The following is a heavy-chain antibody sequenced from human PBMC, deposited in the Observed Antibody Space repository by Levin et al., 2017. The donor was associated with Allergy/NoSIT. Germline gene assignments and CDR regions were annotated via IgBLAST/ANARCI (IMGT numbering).Heavy chain of an antibody. Sequence: GGSLRLSCAASGFTFTSYAMSWVRQAPGKGLEWVSAISGDGSTYYADSAKGRFTISRDISKNTLFLQVNSLRAEDTAIYYCAKVGCYIAGAGSCFDYWGQGTPVTVSS. CDR2: ISGDGST. J-gene: IGHJ4*02. V-gene: IGHV3-23*01. CDR1: GFTFTSYA. D-gene: IGHD6-13*01. CDR3: AKVGCYIAGAGSCFDY.